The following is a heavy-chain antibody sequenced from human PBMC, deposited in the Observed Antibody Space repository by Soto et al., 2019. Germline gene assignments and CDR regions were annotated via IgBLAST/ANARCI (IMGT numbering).Heavy chain of an antibody. Sequence: QVQLVESGGGVVQPGRSLRLSCAASGFTFSSYAMHWVRQAPGKGLEWVAVISYDGSNKYYADSVKGRFTISRDNSKHTLYLQMNSLRAEDTAVYYCARGLSGYSSSWYPYWGQGTLVTVSS. CDR2: ISYDGSNK. CDR3: ARGLSGYSSSWYPY. D-gene: IGHD6-13*01. V-gene: IGHV3-30-3*01. CDR1: GFTFSSYA. J-gene: IGHJ4*02.